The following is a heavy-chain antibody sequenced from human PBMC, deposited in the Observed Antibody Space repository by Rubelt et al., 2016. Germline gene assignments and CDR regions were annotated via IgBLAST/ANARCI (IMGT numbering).Heavy chain of an antibody. V-gene: IGHV4-34*01. CDR3: ATSGGNGGDFDY. CDR1: GGSFSGYY. Sequence: QVQLQQWGAGLLKPSETLSLTCAVYGGSFSGYYWSWIRQPPGKGLEWIGEINHSGSTNYNPSLKSRVTQSVDTSKIQLSLKLSSVTAADTAVYYCATSGGNGGDFDYWGQGTLVTVSS. J-gene: IGHJ4*02. D-gene: IGHD4-23*01. CDR2: INHSGST.